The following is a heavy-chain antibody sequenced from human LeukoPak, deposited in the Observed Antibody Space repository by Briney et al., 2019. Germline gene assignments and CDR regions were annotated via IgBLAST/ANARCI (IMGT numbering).Heavy chain of an antibody. CDR3: GAGQRMYYFDY. V-gene: IGHV3-7*01. D-gene: IGHD6-13*01. Sequence: GGSLRLSCAASGFTFSSYWMSWVRQAPGKGLEWVANIKQDGSEKYYVDSVKGRFTISRDNAKSSLYLQMNSLRAEDTAVYYCGAGQRMYYFDYWGQGTLVTVSS. CDR1: GFTFSSYW. J-gene: IGHJ4*02. CDR2: IKQDGSEK.